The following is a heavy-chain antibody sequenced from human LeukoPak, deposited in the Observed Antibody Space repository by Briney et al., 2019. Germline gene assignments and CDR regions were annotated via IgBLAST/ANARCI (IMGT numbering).Heavy chain of an antibody. J-gene: IGHJ3*02. V-gene: IGHV3-30*02. CDR1: GFTFSSHG. D-gene: IGHD3/OR15-3a*01. CDR2: IRYDGSNK. Sequence: PGGSLRLSCAASGFTFSSHGMHWVRQAPGKGLEWVAFIRYDGSNKYYADSVKGRFTISRDNSKNTLYLQMNSLRAEDTAVYYCWAGSVDDFDIWGQGTMVTVSS. CDR3: WAGSVDDFDI.